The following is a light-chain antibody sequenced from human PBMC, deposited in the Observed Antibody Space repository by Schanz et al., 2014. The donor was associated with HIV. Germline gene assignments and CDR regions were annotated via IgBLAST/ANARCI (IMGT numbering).Light chain of an antibody. CDR1: SSDVGKYNL. CDR3: SSYTSSSTWV. Sequence: QSALTQPASVSGSPGQSITISCTGTSSDVGKYNLVSWYQQHPGKAPKLMIYEVNMRPSGVPDRFSGSKSGNTASLTISGLQAEDEADYYCSSYTSSSTWVFGGGTKLT. V-gene: IGLV2-14*02. CDR2: EVN. J-gene: IGLJ3*02.